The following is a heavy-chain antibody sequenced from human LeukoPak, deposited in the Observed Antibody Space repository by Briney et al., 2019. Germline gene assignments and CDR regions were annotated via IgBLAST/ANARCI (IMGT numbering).Heavy chain of an antibody. D-gene: IGHD6-13*01. Sequence: PGGSLRLSCAASGFTLSSYAMTWVRQAPGRGLEWVSSVDGGGGGTYYADSAKGRFTISRDNSKDTLYLQMNGLRAEDTAVYFCAEQSAGSAAWYSLHYDFWGQGTLVTVSS. CDR1: GFTLSSYA. CDR3: AEQSAGSAAWYSLHYDF. J-gene: IGHJ4*02. V-gene: IGHV3-23*01. CDR2: VDGGGGGT.